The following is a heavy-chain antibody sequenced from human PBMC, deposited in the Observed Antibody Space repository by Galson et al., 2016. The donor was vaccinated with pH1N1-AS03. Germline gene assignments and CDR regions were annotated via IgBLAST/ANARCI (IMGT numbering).Heavy chain of an antibody. Sequence: SVKVSCKASGYKFTSYGVSWVRQAPGQGLEWMGWISGYNINAKYAEKFQGRVTLTTDKSTSTAYMELRSLTSDDPAGYFCARDGDMVIVPSAIAYYGMDVWGQGTTVTVSS. CDR2: ISGYNINA. D-gene: IGHD2-2*01. CDR3: ARDGDMVIVPSAIAYYGMDV. J-gene: IGHJ6*02. V-gene: IGHV1-18*01. CDR1: GYKFTSYG.